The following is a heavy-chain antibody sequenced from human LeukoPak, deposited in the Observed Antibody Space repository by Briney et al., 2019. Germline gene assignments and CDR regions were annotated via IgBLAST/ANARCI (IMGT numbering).Heavy chain of an antibody. CDR2: ISYDGSNK. J-gene: IGHJ5*02. Sequence: GGSLRLSCAASGFTFSSYGMHWVRQAPGKGLEWVAVISYDGSNKYYADSVKGRFTISRDNSKNTLYLQMNSLRAEDTAVYYCARDITIFGVVMFDPWGQGTLVTVSS. CDR1: GFTFSSYG. V-gene: IGHV3-30*03. CDR3: ARDITIFGVVMFDP. D-gene: IGHD3-3*01.